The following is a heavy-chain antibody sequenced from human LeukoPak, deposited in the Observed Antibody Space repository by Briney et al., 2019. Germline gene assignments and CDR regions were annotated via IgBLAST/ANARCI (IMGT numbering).Heavy chain of an antibody. V-gene: IGHV4-59*12. Sequence: SETLSLTCTVSGGSISSYYWSWIRQPPGKGLEWIGYIYYSGSTNYNPSLKSRVTMSVDTSKNQFSLKLSSVTAADTAVYYCARAGYSTPAARFDPWGQGTLVTVSS. CDR1: GGSISSYY. CDR2: IYYSGST. D-gene: IGHD6-13*01. CDR3: ARAGYSTPAARFDP. J-gene: IGHJ5*02.